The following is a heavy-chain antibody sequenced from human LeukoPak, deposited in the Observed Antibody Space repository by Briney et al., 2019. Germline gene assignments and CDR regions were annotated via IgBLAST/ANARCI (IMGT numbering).Heavy chain of an antibody. Sequence: SGTLSLTCAVSGGSISSSNWWSWVRQPPGKGLEWIGEIYRSGSTNYNPSLKSRVTISEDKSKNQFSLKLSSVTAADTALYYCARVWYSSGWYGAVFDYWGQGTLVTVSS. CDR1: GGSISSSNW. CDR2: IYRSGST. V-gene: IGHV4-4*02. D-gene: IGHD6-19*01. CDR3: ARVWYSSGWYGAVFDY. J-gene: IGHJ4*02.